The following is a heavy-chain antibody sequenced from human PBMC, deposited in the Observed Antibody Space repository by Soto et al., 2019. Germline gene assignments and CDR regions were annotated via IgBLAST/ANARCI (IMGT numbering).Heavy chain of an antibody. CDR3: ASSLYGDNVDY. CDR2: MNPNSGNT. V-gene: IGHV1-8*01. D-gene: IGHD4-17*01. Sequence: QVQLVQSGAEVKKPGASVKVSCKASGYTFTSYDINWVRQATGQRLEWMGWMNPNSGNTGYAQKFQGRVTMTRNTSMSTDYMVLSSLRYEDAAVYYCASSLYGDNVDYWGQGTLVTVSS. CDR1: GYTFTSYD. J-gene: IGHJ4*02.